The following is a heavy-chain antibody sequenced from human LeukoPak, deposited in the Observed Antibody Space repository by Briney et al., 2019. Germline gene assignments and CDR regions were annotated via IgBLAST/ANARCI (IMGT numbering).Heavy chain of an antibody. CDR3: ASNADVDTAIGY. Sequence: GASVRVSCKGSGGTFSSYAISWVRQAPGHGLEWMGGIIPIFGPANYAQKFQGRVTITADESTSTAYMELSSLISEDTAVYYCASNADVDTAIGYWGQGTLVTVSS. V-gene: IGHV1-69*13. J-gene: IGHJ4*02. D-gene: IGHD5-18*01. CDR1: GGTFSSYA. CDR2: IIPIFGPA.